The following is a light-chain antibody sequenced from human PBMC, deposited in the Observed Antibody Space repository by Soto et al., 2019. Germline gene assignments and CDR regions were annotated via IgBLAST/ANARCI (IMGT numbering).Light chain of an antibody. J-gene: IGKJ1*01. V-gene: IGKV1-5*03. CDR3: QHYNSYSEA. Sequence: DIHLTQSQSFLSASLGDGVTITCRASQTISSWLAWYQQKPGKAPKLLIYKASTLKSGVPSRFSGSGSGTEFTLTISSLQPDDFATYYCQHYNSYSEAFGQGTMVDVK. CDR1: QTISSW. CDR2: KAS.